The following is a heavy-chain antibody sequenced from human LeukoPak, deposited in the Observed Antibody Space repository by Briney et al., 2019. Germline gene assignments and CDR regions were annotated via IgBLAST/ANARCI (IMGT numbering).Heavy chain of an antibody. D-gene: IGHD1-26*01. CDR3: ATLIGELHGIRLDYYYYMDV. J-gene: IGHJ6*03. V-gene: IGHV1-24*01. CDR1: GYTLTELS. Sequence: ASVKVSCKVSGYTLTELSMHWVRQAPGKGLEWMGGFDPEDGETIYAQKFQGRVTMTEDTSTDTAYMELSSLRSEDTAVYYCATLIGELHGIRLDYYYYMDVWGKGTTVTVSS. CDR2: FDPEDGET.